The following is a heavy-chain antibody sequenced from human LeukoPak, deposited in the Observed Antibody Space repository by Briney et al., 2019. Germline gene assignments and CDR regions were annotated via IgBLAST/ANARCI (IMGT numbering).Heavy chain of an antibody. J-gene: IGHJ4*02. CDR3: ARGASSYYYDSSGYYPDY. CDR2: INPNSGGT. CDR1: GYTFTGYY. V-gene: IGHV1-2*02. D-gene: IGHD3-22*01. Sequence: ASVKVSCKASGYTFTGYYMHWVRQAPGQGLEWMGWINPNSGGTNYAQKFQGRVTMTRDTSISTAYMELSRLRSDGTAVYYCARGASSYYYDSSGYYPDYWGQGTLVTVSS.